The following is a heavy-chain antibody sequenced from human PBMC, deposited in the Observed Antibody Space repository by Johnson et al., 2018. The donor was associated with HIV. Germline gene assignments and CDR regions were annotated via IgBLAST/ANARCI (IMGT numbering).Heavy chain of an antibody. V-gene: IGHV3-30*03. Sequence: QVQLVESGGGVVQPGRSLRLSCAASGFTFTHFAMDWVRQAPGKGLEWVAVISYDGSNKYYADSVKGRFTISRDNSKNTLYLQMNSLRAGDTAVYYCAREEGGSRPFDIWGQGTMVTVSS. CDR2: ISYDGSNK. CDR1: GFTFTHFA. D-gene: IGHD2-15*01. CDR3: AREEGGSRPFDI. J-gene: IGHJ3*02.